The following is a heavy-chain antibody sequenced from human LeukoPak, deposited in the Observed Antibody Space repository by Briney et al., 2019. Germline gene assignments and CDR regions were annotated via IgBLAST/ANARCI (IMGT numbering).Heavy chain of an antibody. V-gene: IGHV4-39*02. Sequence: PSETLSLTCTVSGGSVSSRTYYWGWIRQPPGKGLEWIGTVYYSGPAYYNPSLKSRVSISVDTSKNQFSLELSSVTAADTAVYXXXRXVGTLRXFWAGYFSTWFDPWGQGTLVTVSS. CDR2: VYYSGPA. J-gene: IGHJ5*02. CDR3: XRXVGTLRXFWAGYFSTWFDP. D-gene: IGHD3/OR15-3a*01. CDR1: GGSVSSRTYY.